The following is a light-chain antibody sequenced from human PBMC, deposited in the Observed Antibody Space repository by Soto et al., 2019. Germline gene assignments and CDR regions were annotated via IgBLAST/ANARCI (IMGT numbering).Light chain of an antibody. J-gene: IGKJ1*01. CDR3: HQHESSPWT. CDR1: QSISSSF. Sequence: EIVLTQSPGTLSWSPGERVTLTCKASQSISSSFLAWYQQKVGQAPRLLIYGASNRAAAVPARFSASVSGTDFTLTISRLDPEDFAVYFCHQHESSPWTFGQGTKVEV. V-gene: IGKV3-20*01. CDR2: GAS.